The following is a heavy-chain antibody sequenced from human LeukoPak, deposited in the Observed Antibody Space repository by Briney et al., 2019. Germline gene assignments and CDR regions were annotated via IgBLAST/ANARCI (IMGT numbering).Heavy chain of an antibody. CDR1: GGSTSSYY. D-gene: IGHD6-13*01. Sequence: PSETLSLTCTVSGGSTSSYYWSWIRQPPGKGLEWIGYIYYSGSTNYNPSLKSRVTISVGTSRNQFSLKLSSVTAADTAVYYCARRVYSTSWSYYFDYWGQGTLVTVSS. J-gene: IGHJ4*02. CDR2: IYYSGST. CDR3: ARRVYSTSWSYYFDY. V-gene: IGHV4-59*01.